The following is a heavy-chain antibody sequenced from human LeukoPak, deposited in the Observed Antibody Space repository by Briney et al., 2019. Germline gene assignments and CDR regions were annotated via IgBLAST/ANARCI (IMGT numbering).Heavy chain of an antibody. CDR3: ARARSIAALAIGY. Sequence: GGSLRLSCAASGFTFTSYWMHWVRQAPGKGLVWVSRINSDGSSTNYADSVKGRFTISRDNAKNTLYLQVNSLRAEDTAVYYCARARSIAALAIGYWGQGTLVTVSS. CDR1: GFTFTSYW. CDR2: INSDGSST. V-gene: IGHV3-74*01. D-gene: IGHD6-6*01. J-gene: IGHJ4*02.